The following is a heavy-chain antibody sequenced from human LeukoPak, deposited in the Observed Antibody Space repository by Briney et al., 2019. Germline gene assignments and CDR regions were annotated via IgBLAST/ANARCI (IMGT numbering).Heavy chain of an antibody. V-gene: IGHV3-74*01. J-gene: IGHJ5*02. CDR3: ARSPRAYGIAAAGMNWFDP. CDR2: INSDGSST. D-gene: IGHD6-13*01. CDR1: GFTFSSYW. Sequence: TGGSLRLSCAASGFTFSSYWMHWVRQAPGKGLVWVSRINSDGSSTSYADSVKGRFTISRDNAKNTLYLQMNSLRAEDTAVYYCARSPRAYGIAAAGMNWFDPWGQGTLVTVSS.